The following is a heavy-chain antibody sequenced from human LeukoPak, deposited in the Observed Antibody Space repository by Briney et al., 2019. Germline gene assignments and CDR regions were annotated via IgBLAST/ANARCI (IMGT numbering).Heavy chain of an antibody. J-gene: IGHJ5*02. CDR3: ARHRLDYYGSGSYLSWFDP. CDR1: GGSLNLHY. D-gene: IGHD3-10*01. V-gene: IGHV4-59*04. Sequence: SETLSLTCTVSGGSLNLHYWTWIRQPPGKGMEWIGTISYSGSTYYNPSLKSRVTISVDTSKDQFSLKLSSVTAADTAVYYCARHRLDYYGSGSYLSWFDPWGQGTLVTVSS. CDR2: ISYSGST.